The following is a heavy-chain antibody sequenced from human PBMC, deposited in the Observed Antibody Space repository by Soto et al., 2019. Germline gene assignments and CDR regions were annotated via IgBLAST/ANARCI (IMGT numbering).Heavy chain of an antibody. CDR1: GGSISSGGYH. CDR3: ARDRAGGNSLLSFEY. CDR2: IYYTGST. J-gene: IGHJ4*02. Sequence: QVQLQESGPGLVKPSQTLSLTCTVSGGSISSGGYHWSWIRQHPGKGLEWLGYIYYTGSTYYNPSLKSRVTISVDTSKNQFSLKLSSVTAADTAVYYCARDRAGGNSLLSFEYWGQGTLVTVSS. V-gene: IGHV4-31*03. D-gene: IGHD2-21*02.